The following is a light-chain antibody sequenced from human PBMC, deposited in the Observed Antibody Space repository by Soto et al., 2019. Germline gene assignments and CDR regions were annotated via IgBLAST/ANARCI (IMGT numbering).Light chain of an antibody. CDR3: QQYYTWPVT. CDR2: GAS. CDR1: QGINRN. J-gene: IGKJ4*01. Sequence: IVMTQSPATLSVSPGESVTFSCRASQGINRNLAWYQQKPGQAPRLLISGASTGATGIPARFSGSGSGTEFTLTINSLQSKDSAVYYCQQYYTWPVTFGGGTKVDIK. V-gene: IGKV3-15*01.